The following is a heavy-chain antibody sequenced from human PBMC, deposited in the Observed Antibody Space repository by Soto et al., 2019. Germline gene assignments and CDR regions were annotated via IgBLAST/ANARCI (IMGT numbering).Heavy chain of an antibody. J-gene: IGHJ4*02. CDR2: IYHSGST. V-gene: IGHV4-4*02. CDR1: SGSISSSNW. CDR3: ARERGCTNGVCYYFDY. D-gene: IGHD2-8*01. Sequence: PSETLSLTCAVSSGSISSSNWWSWVRQPPGEGLEWIGEIYHSGSTNYNPSLKSRVTISVDKSKSQFSLKLSSVTAADTAVYYCARERGCTNGVCYYFDYWGQGTLVTVSS.